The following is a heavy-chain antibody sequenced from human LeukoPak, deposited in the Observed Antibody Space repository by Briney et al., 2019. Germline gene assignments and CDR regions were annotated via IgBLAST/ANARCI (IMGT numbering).Heavy chain of an antibody. D-gene: IGHD2-2*03. Sequence: GGSLRLSCAASGFTFSDYWMHWVRQAPGKGLVWVSHINGDGSSTSYAGSVKGRFTISRDNAKNTLYLQMNSLRADDTAVYYCARDGAGYCSGTSCPWGQGTLVTVSS. CDR1: GFTFSDYW. CDR2: INGDGSST. V-gene: IGHV3-74*01. CDR3: ARDGAGYCSGTSCP. J-gene: IGHJ5*02.